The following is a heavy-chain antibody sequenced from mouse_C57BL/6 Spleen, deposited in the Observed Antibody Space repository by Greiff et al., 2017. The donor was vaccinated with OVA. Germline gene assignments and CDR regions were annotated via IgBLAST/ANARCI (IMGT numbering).Heavy chain of an antibody. CDR1: GYSITSGYY. J-gene: IGHJ4*01. Sequence: EVKLQESGPGLVKPSQSLSLTCSVTGYSITSGYYWNWIRQFPGNKLEWMGYISYDGSNNYNPSLKNRISITRDTSKNQFFLKLNSVTTEDTATYYCAIEGYYAMDYWGQGTSVTVSS. CDR3: AIEGYYAMDY. V-gene: IGHV3-6*01. CDR2: ISYDGSN.